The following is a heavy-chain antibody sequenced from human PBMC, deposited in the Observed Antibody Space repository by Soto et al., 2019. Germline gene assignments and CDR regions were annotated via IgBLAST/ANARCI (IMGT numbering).Heavy chain of an antibody. V-gene: IGHV3-53*01. D-gene: IGHD4-17*01. Sequence: GGSLRLSCAASGFTVSSNYMSWVRQAPGKGLEWVSVIYSGGSTYYADSVKGRFTISRDNSKNTLYLQMNSLRAEDTAVYYCARDPNGDYLGAFDFWGQKTMVTVSS. CDR3: ARDPNGDYLGAFDF. CDR2: IYSGGST. CDR1: GFTVSSNY. J-gene: IGHJ3*01.